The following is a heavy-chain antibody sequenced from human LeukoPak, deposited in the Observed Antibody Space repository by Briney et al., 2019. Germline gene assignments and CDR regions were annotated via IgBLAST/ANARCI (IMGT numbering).Heavy chain of an antibody. J-gene: IGHJ4*02. D-gene: IGHD3-22*01. CDR3: ARHRTPSAFYYSFDY. Sequence: SETPSLTCTVSGGSISSTTYYWDWIRQPPGKGLEWIGTIYYSGSTHYNPSLKNRVTISVDTSKNQFSLKLTSVTAADTAVYYCARHRTPSAFYYSFDYWGQGSLVTVSS. CDR1: GGSISSTTYY. V-gene: IGHV4-39*01. CDR2: IYYSGST.